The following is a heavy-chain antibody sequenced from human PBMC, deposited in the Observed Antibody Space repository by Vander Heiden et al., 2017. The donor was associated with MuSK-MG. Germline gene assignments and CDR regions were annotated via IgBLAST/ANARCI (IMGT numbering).Heavy chain of an antibody. CDR1: GYTFTSYA. D-gene: IGHD6-13*01. V-gene: IGHV1-3*01. J-gene: IGHJ5*02. CDR2: INAGNGNT. Sequence: QVQLVQSAAEVKKPGASVKVSCKASGYTFTSYAMHWVRQAPGQRLEWMGWINAGNGNTKYSQKFQGRVTITRDTSASTAYMELSSLRSEDTAVYYCARDGTAAAGKGDWFDPWGQGTLVTVSS. CDR3: ARDGTAAAGKGDWFDP.